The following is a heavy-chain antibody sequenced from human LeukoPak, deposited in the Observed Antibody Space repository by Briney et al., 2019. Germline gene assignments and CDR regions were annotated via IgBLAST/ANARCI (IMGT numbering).Heavy chain of an antibody. V-gene: IGHV1-69*13. Sequence: ASVKVSCKASGGTLSSYAISWVRQAPGQGLEWMGGIFPIFGTANYAQKLQGRVTITGDESTGTAYMELSSLRSEDTAVYYCAIPLGYCSSTSCYFGGLRFLEWNYWGQGTLVTVSS. CDR1: GGTLSSYA. CDR3: AIPLGYCSSTSCYFGGLRFLEWNY. D-gene: IGHD2-2*01. J-gene: IGHJ4*02. CDR2: IFPIFGTA.